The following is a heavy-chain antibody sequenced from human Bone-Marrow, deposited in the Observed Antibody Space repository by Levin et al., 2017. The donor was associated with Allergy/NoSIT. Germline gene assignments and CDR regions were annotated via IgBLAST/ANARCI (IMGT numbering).Heavy chain of an antibody. Sequence: QLGESLKISCAASGFTFSGHGMHWVRQAPGKGLEWVAVISYDGSNAYYAESVKGRFTISRDNSKNTLSLQMNSLRAEDTAIYYCAKDRRAYTGSPDYWGQGTLVTVSS. CDR2: ISYDGSNA. CDR3: AKDRRAYTGSPDY. CDR1: GFTFSGHG. V-gene: IGHV3-30*18. D-gene: IGHD1-26*01. J-gene: IGHJ4*02.